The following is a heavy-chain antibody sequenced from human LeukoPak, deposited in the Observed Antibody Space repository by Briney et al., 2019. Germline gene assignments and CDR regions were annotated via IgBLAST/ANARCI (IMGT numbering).Heavy chain of an antibody. J-gene: IGHJ4*02. D-gene: IGHD3-3*01. CDR1: GITFSSYG. CDR2: IRNDGSNH. CDR3: VRDWEWSFDY. V-gene: IGHV3-30*02. Sequence: GGSLRLSCAASGITFSSYGMSWVRQAPGKGLELVAFIRNDGSNHYYADSVKGPFTISRDNSKNTLYLQMNSLRTEDTALYFCVRDWEWSFDYWGQGTLVTVSS.